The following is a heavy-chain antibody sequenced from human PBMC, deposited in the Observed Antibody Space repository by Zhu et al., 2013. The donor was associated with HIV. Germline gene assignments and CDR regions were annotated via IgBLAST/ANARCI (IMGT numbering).Heavy chain of an antibody. CDR1: GYTFTSYD. CDR3: ARRAGTSGTTLEF. V-gene: IGHV1-8*01. Sequence: QVQMVQSGTEVKKPGASVKVSCKASGYTFTSYDINWVRQATGQGLEWMGWMNPXSGNTGNAQKFQGRVTMTRNNSITTAYMELSSLSYEDTAIYYCARRAGTSGTTLEFWGQGTRGHRLV. CDR2: MNPXSGNT. D-gene: IGHD1-7*01. J-gene: IGHJ4*02.